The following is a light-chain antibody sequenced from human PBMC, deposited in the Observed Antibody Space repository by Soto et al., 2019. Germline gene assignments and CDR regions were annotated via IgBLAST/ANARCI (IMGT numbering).Light chain of an antibody. CDR3: MQCTHWPPYT. V-gene: IGKV2-30*02. Sequence: DVVMTQSPLSLPVTLGQPASISCRSSQSLVHSDGHTYLNWFQQRPGQSPRRLINKVSNRESGVPDRFRGSGSGTSFTLKIIRVEAEDVGVYYCMQCTHWPPYTFGQRTKLEIK. CDR2: KVS. CDR1: QSLVHSDGHTY. J-gene: IGKJ2*01.